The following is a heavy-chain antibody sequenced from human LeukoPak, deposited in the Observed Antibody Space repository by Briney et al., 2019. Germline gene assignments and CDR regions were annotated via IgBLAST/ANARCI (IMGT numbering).Heavy chain of an antibody. CDR3: ARDYYDSSGYYPWGY. CDR2: ISYDGSNK. J-gene: IGHJ4*02. D-gene: IGHD3-22*01. V-gene: IGHV3-30*03. CDR1: GFTFSSYG. Sequence: GGSLRLSCAASGFTFSSYGMHWVRQAPGKGLEWVAVISYDGSNKYYADSVKGRFTSSRDNSKNTLYLQMNSLRAEDTAVYYCARDYYDSSGYYPWGYWGQRTLVTVSS.